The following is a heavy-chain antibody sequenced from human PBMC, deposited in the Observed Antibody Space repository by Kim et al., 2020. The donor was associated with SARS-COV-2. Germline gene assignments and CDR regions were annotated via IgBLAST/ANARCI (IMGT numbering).Heavy chain of an antibody. CDR1: GFTFSDYY. CDR2: ISSTTNYT. D-gene: IGHD6-13*01. CDR3: ARVALGSSSGYWFDP. V-gene: IGHV3-11*05. J-gene: IGHJ5*02. Sequence: GGSLRHSCAASGFTFSDYYMSWIRQAPGKGLEWVSYISSTTNYTRYADSVKGRFAISRDNAKNSLYLQMNSLRAEDTAVYYCARVALGSSSGYWFDPWGQGTLVTVSS.